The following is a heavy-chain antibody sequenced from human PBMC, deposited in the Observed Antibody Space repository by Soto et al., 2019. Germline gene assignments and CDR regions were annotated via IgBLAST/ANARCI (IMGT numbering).Heavy chain of an antibody. D-gene: IGHD2-15*01. CDR2: ISGSGGST. J-gene: IGHJ4*02. CDR1: GFTFSSYA. Sequence: GGSLRLSCAASGFTFSSYAMSWVRQAPGKGLEWVSAISGSGGSTYYADSVKGRFTISRDNSKNTLYLQMDSLRAEDTGVYYWAKCHPRLRVVVVVAAPKARFDYWGQGTLVTVSS. CDR3: AKCHPRLRVVVVVAAPKARFDY. V-gene: IGHV3-23*01.